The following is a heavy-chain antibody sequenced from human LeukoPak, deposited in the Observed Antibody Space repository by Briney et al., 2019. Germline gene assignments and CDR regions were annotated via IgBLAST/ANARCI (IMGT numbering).Heavy chain of an antibody. V-gene: IGHV3-21*01. CDR1: GFTFSSYS. CDR2: ISSSSSYI. J-gene: IGHJ4*02. CDR3: ARAPPDFWSGYLYFDY. D-gene: IGHD3-3*01. Sequence: GGSLRLSCAASGFTFSSYSMNWVRQAPGKGLEWFSSISSSSSYIYYADSVQGRFTISRDNAKNSLYLQMNSLRAEDTAVYYCARAPPDFWSGYLYFDYWGQGTLVTVSS.